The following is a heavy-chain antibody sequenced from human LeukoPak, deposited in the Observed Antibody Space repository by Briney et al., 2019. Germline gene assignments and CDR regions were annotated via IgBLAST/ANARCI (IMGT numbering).Heavy chain of an antibody. J-gene: IGHJ4*02. CDR3: TRGWIQPDY. V-gene: IGHV3-23*01. D-gene: IGHD5-18*01. CDR1: GFTFSTYG. Sequence: GGSLRLSCAASGFTFSTYGMSWVRQAPGKGLEWISSISPSGDITYYADSVKGRLAISRDSSKATLYVQMNSLRAEDTAIYFCTRGWIQPDYWGQGTRVTVSS. CDR2: ISPSGDIT.